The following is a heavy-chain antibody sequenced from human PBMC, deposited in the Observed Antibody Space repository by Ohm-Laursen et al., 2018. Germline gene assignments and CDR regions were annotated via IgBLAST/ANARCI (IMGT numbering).Heavy chain of an antibody. CDR2: IKQDGSEK. V-gene: IGHV3-7*01. Sequence: SLRLSCTASGFSFSNYWMSWVRQAPGKGLEWVANIKQDGSEKYYVDSVKGRFTIFRDNAKNSLYLQMNSLRADDTAVYYCARGAYASWGQGTLATVSS. CDR3: ARGAYAS. J-gene: IGHJ5*02. CDR1: GFSFSNYW. D-gene: IGHD3-16*01.